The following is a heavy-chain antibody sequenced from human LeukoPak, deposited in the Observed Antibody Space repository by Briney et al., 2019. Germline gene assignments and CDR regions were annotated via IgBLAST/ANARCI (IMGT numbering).Heavy chain of an antibody. V-gene: IGHV4-39*01. CDR1: GGSISSSSYY. Sequence: SETLSLTCTVSGGSISSSSYYWGWIRQPPGKGLEWIGSIYYSGSTYYNPSLKSRVTISVDTSKNQFSLKLSSVTAADTAVYYCARHSSIVATLRGFDYWGQGTLVTVSS. D-gene: IGHD5-12*01. CDR3: ARHSSIVATLRGFDY. J-gene: IGHJ4*02. CDR2: IYYSGST.